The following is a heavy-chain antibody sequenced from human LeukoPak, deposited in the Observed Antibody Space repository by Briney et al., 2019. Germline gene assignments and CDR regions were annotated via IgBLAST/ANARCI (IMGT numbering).Heavy chain of an antibody. CDR2: IYHSGST. V-gene: IGHV4-30-2*01. CDR3: ARHVDIVATTYFDY. J-gene: IGHJ4*02. D-gene: IGHD5-12*01. CDR1: GXSISSGGXG. Sequence: PSEXLSLTXAXSGXSISSGGXGWSWIRQPPGRGREWIVYIYHSGSTYNNPSLKSRVTISVDRSKNQFSLKLSSVTAADTAVYYCARHVDIVATTYFDYWGQGTLVTLSS.